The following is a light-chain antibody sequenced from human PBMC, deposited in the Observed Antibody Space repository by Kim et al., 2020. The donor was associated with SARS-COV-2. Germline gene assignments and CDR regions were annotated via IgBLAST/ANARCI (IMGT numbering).Light chain of an antibody. CDR3: QAWDSNSVV. J-gene: IGLJ2*01. CDR1: KLGDKY. CDR2: QDF. V-gene: IGLV3-1*01. Sequence: SYELTQPPSVSVSPGQTASVTCSGDKLGDKYASWYQQKPGQSPLLVIYQDFKRPSGIPKRFSGSVSGNTATLTISGTQAMDEADYYCQAWDSNSVVFGGGTKLTVL.